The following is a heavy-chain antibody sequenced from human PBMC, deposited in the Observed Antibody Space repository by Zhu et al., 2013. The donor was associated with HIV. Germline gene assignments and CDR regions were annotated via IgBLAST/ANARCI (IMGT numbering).Heavy chain of an antibody. CDR2: INLNSGGT. V-gene: IGHV1-2*02. CDR3: ASDLWDKAFDI. Sequence: QVQLVQSGVEVKKPGASLKVSCKASMYIFTSHGISWVRQAPGQGLEWMGWINLNSGGTSYAQKFQGRVTMTRDTSITTAYMELRRLISDDTAVYYCASDLWDKAFDIWGQGTMVIVSS. J-gene: IGHJ3*02. D-gene: IGHD3-16*01. CDR1: MYIFTSHG.